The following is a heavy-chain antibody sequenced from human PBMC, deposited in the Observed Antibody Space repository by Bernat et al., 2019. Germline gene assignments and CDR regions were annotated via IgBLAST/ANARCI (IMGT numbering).Heavy chain of an antibody. CDR1: GFTFSSYA. J-gene: IGHJ4*02. V-gene: IGHV3-30-3*01. D-gene: IGHD1-26*01. Sequence: QVQLVESGGGVVQPGRSLRLSCAASGFTFSSYAMHWVRQAPGKGLEWVAVISYDGSNKYYADSVKGRFTISRGNSKNTLYLQMSSLRAEDTAMYYCARGRYSGSYQFNYWGQGTLVTVSS. CDR3: ARGRYSGSYQFNY. CDR2: ISYDGSNK.